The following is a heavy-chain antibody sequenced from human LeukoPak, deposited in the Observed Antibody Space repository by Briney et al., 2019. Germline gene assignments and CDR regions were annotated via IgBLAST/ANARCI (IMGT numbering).Heavy chain of an antibody. J-gene: IGHJ6*03. CDR3: ARGAIFGVVYYYYYMDV. CDR2: INHSGST. CDR1: GGSFSGYY. Sequence: PSETLSLTCAVYGGSFSGYYWSWIRQPPGKGLEWIGEINHSGSTNYNPSLKSRVTISVDTSKNQFSLKLSSVTAADTAVYYCARGAIFGVVYYYYYMDVWGKGTTVTVSS. D-gene: IGHD3-3*01. V-gene: IGHV4-34*01.